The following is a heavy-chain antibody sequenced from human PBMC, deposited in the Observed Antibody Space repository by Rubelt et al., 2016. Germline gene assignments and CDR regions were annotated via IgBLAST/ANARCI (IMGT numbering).Heavy chain of an antibody. D-gene: IGHD6-13*01. J-gene: IGHJ5*02. CDR1: GGSFSGSY. V-gene: IGHV4-34*01. CDR3: ARGRARAAAAPRRLWFDP. CDR2: INHGGST. Sequence: QVQLQQWGAGLLKPSETLSLTCAVYGGSFSGSYWSWIRQPPGKGLEWIGEINHGGSTNYNPALKSRVTISVDTSKNQFSLKLGSGTAADTAVYYCARGRARAAAAPRRLWFDPWGQGTLVTVSS.